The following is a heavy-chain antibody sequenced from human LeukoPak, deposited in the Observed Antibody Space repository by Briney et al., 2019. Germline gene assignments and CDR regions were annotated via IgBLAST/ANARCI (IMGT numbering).Heavy chain of an antibody. Sequence: PSETLSLTCTVSGGSISSYYWSWIRQPPGKGLEWIGYIYYSGSTNYNPSLKSRVTISVDTSKNQFSLKLSSVTAADTAVYYCARSHIAAAGIGYYYYMDVWGKGTTVTVSS. J-gene: IGHJ6*03. V-gene: IGHV4-59*01. D-gene: IGHD6-13*01. CDR2: IYYSGST. CDR3: ARSHIAAAGIGYYYYMDV. CDR1: GGSISSYY.